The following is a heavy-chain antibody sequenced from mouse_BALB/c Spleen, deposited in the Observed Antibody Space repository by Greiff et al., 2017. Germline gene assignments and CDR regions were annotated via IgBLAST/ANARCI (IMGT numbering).Heavy chain of an antibody. Sequence: EVQLQQSGPELVKPGASVKISCKASGYSFTGYYMHWVKQSHVKSLEWIGRINPYNGATSYNQNFKDKASLTVDKSSSTAYMELHSLTSEDSAVYYCAREGAYYRPWFAYWGQGTLVTVSA. D-gene: IGHD2-14*01. J-gene: IGHJ3*01. CDR1: GYSFTGYY. CDR2: INPYNGAT. CDR3: AREGAYYRPWFAY. V-gene: IGHV1-26*01.